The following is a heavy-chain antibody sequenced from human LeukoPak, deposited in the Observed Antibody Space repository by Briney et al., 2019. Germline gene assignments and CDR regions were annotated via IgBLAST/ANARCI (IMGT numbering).Heavy chain of an antibody. CDR2: ISSSKSYI. CDR3: ARESLTGVMITFGGVISGGMDV. J-gene: IGHJ6*02. Sequence: PGGSLRLSCAASGFTFSSYSMNWVRQAPGKGLEWVSSISSSKSYIYYADSAKGRFTISRDNAKNSLYLQMNRLRAEDTAVYYCARESLTGVMITFGGVISGGMDVWGQGTTVTVSS. D-gene: IGHD3-16*01. CDR1: GFTFSSYS. V-gene: IGHV3-21*01.